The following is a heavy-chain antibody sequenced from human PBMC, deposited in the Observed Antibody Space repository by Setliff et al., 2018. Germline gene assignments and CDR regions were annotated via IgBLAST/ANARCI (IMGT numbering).Heavy chain of an antibody. Sequence: GGSLRLSCAASGFTFSGYYMQWVRQAPGKGLEWVSSISRTNNFISYADSGKGRFIISRDDSKSIAYLRMNSLKVEDTAVYYCTRDCWPESSGFAFGQWGQGTLVTVSS. CDR3: TRDCWPESSGFAFGQ. CDR2: ISRTNNFI. CDR1: GFTFSGYY. V-gene: IGHV3-21*03. J-gene: IGHJ4*02. D-gene: IGHD3-22*01.